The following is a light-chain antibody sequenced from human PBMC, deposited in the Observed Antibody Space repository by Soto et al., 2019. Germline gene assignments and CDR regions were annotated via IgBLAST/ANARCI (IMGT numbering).Light chain of an antibody. CDR1: SGHTNYA. Sequence: QPVLTQSPSASASLGASVKLTCILSSGHTNYAIAWHQQQPEKGPRYLMKVNNDGSQSKGDGIPDRFSGSSSGAERYLTISGLQSEDEADYYCQTWGPGFRVFGGGTKLTVL. V-gene: IGLV4-69*02. J-gene: IGLJ2*01. CDR2: VNNDGSQ. CDR3: QTWGPGFRV.